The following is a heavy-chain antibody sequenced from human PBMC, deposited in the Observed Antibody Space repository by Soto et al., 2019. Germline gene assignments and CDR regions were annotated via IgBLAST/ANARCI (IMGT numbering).Heavy chain of an antibody. CDR1: GYSFTSYW. D-gene: IGHD6-19*01. CDR3: ARLRSSFSGWYYYYYGMDV. J-gene: IGHJ6*02. V-gene: IGHV5-51*01. CDR2: IYPGDSDT. Sequence: GESLKISCKGSGYSFTSYWIGWVRQMPGKGLEWMGIIYPGDSDTRYSPSFQGQVTISADKSISTAYLQWSSLKASDTAMYYCARLRSSFSGWYYYYYGMDVWGQGTTVTVSS.